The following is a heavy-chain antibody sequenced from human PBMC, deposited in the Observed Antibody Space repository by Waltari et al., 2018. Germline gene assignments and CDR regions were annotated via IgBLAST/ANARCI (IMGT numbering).Heavy chain of an antibody. Sequence: QVQLVQSGAEVKKPGASVKVSCKASGYTFSDFDNNWVRRAAGQGLEWMGWMNPNNGETGYAQKFQGRVVMTSDTSISTAYLDLSSLRSEDTAVYYCARGRRRSSTCYGVCDWFDPWGQGTLVTVSS. CDR3: ARGRRRSSTCYGVCDWFDP. V-gene: IGHV1-8*01. CDR2: MNPNNGET. J-gene: IGHJ5*02. D-gene: IGHD3-3*01. CDR1: GYTFSDFD.